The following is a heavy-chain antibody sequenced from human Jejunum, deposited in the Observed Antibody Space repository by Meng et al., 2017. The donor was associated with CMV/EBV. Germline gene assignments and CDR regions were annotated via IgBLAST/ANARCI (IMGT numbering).Heavy chain of an antibody. V-gene: IGHV1-18*01. D-gene: IGHD3-10*01. CDR2: FVNNVDT. CDR3: ARGTPGRSYSDY. CDR1: RYTFHSYD. Sequence: VRLVHSGVGVQNRGDSGKVSRKASRYTFHSYDINWVRQATGQGLEWLGWFVNNVDTYSAQKFQGRVTMTTDTHTSTAFMELRSLRSDDTAVYYCARGTPGRSYSDYWGQGTLVTVSS. J-gene: IGHJ4*02.